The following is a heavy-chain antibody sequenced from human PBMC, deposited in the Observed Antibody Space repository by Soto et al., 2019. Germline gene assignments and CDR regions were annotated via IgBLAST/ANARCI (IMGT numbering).Heavy chain of an antibody. CDR3: AKDKDIVALREGAADY. CDR2: ISYDGSNK. CDR1: GFTFSSYG. Sequence: GGSLRLSCAASGFTFSSYGMHWVRQAPGKGLEWVAVISYDGSNKYYADSVKGRFTISRDNSKNTLYLQMNSLRAEDTAVYYCAKDKDIVALREGAADYWGQGTPVPVSS. J-gene: IGHJ4*02. V-gene: IGHV3-30*18. D-gene: IGHD5-12*01.